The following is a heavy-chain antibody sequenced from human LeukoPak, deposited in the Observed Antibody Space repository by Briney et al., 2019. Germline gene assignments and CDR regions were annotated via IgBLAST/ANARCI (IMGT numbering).Heavy chain of an antibody. CDR1: GFTFSSYG. D-gene: IGHD3-10*01. J-gene: IGHJ6*02. V-gene: IGHV3-30*18. CDR3: AKVGRYGSGSYYSYYYYGMDV. CDR2: ISYDGSNK. Sequence: GSLGLSCAASGFTFSSYGMHWVRQAPGKGLEWVAVISYDGSNKYYADSVKGRFTISRDNSKNTLYLQMNSLRAEDTAVYYCAKVGRYGSGSYYSYYYYGMDVWGQGTTVTVSS.